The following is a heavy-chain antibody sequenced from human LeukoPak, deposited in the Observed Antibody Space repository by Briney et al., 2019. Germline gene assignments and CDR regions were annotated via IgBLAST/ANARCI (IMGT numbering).Heavy chain of an antibody. CDR1: GFTFSNYA. J-gene: IGHJ4*02. CDR2: ISGSGGST. CDR3: AKDLDNWNDYSMRFYFDY. D-gene: IGHD1-20*01. V-gene: IGHV3-23*01. Sequence: GGSLRLSCAASGFTFSNYAMSWVRQAPGKGLEWVSAISGSGGSTYYADSVKGRFTISRDNSKNTLYLQMNSLRAEDTAVYYCAKDLDNWNDYSMRFYFDYWGQGTLVTVSS.